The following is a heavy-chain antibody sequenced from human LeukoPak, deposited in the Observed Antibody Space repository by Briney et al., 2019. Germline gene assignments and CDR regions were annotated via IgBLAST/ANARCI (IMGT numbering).Heavy chain of an antibody. CDR2: IYYSGSI. D-gene: IGHD5-18*01. Sequence: SETLSLTCTASGGSISSYYGSWIRQPPGKGLEWIGYIYYSGSINYNPSLKSRVTISVDTSKNQFSLKLSSVTAADTAVYYCASSLGGYSYGYPLGYWGQGTLVTVSS. V-gene: IGHV4-59*01. J-gene: IGHJ4*02. CDR3: ASSLGGYSYGYPLGY. CDR1: GGSISSYY.